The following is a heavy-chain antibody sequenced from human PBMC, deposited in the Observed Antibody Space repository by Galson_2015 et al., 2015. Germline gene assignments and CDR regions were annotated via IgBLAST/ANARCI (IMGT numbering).Heavy chain of an antibody. CDR1: DFTVSSNY. CDR2: IYSSGST. J-gene: IGHJ3*02. Sequence: SLRLSCAASDFTVSSNYMSWVRQAPGKGLEWVSVIYSSGSTYYADSVKGRFTISRDNTKNMVFLQMNSLRTEDTAVYYCARAVAARSAFDIWGQGTMVTVS. CDR3: ARAVAARSAFDI. D-gene: IGHD6-6*01. V-gene: IGHV3-53*01.